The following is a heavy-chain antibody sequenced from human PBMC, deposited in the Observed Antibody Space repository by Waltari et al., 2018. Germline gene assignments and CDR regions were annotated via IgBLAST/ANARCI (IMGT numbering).Heavy chain of an antibody. Sequence: QVQLQESGPGLVKPSETLSLTCPVSGGSFRLYYWRWIRQPPGKGLEWIGNVFYSGSTNYNPSLKSRVTISVDTSKNQFSLRLSSVTAADTAVYYCARGTLYNNGWWDFWGQGTLVPVSS. CDR1: GGSFRLYY. CDR3: ARGTLYNNGWWDF. D-gene: IGHD6-19*01. CDR2: VFYSGST. J-gene: IGHJ4*02. V-gene: IGHV4-59*01.